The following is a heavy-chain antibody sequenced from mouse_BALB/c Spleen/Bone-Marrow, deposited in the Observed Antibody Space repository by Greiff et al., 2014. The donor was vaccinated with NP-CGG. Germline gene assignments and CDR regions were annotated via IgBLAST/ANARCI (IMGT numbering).Heavy chain of an antibody. V-gene: IGHV14-3*02. CDR2: TDPANGNT. D-gene: IGHD2-2*01. CDR1: GFNVKDTY. J-gene: IGHJ2*01. CDR3: ASYVYGYYFDY. Sequence: EVQRVESGAELVKPGASVKLSCTASGFNVKDTYIHWVKQRPEQGLEWIGRTDPANGNTKYDPKFQGKATITADTSSNTAYLQLSSLTSEDTAVYYCASYVYGYYFDYWGQGTTLTVSS.